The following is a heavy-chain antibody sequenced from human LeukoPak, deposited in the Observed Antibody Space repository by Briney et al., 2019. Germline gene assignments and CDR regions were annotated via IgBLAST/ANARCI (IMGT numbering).Heavy chain of an antibody. CDR3: AKDHGITMIVVVTPPWFDP. D-gene: IGHD3-22*01. CDR1: GFTFSSYG. CDR2: IWYDGSNK. V-gene: IGHV3-33*06. Sequence: PGRSLRLSCAASGFTFSSYGMHWVRQAPGKGLEWVAVIWYDGSNKYYADSVKGRFTISRDNSKNTLYLQMNSLRAEDTAVYYCAKDHGITMIVVVTPPWFDPWGQGTLVTVSS. J-gene: IGHJ5*02.